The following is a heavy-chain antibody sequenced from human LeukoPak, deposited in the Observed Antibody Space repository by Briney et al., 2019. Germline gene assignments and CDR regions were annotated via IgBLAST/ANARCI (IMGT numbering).Heavy chain of an antibody. J-gene: IGHJ5*02. CDR2: IYYSGST. CDR3: ARERAVAGSEFDP. D-gene: IGHD6-19*01. CDR1: GGSISSYY. Sequence: SETLSLTCTVSGGSISSYYWSWIRQPPGKGLEWIGYIYYSGSTNYNPSLKSRVTISVDTSKNQFSLKLSSVTAADTAVYYCARERAVAGSEFDPWGQGTLVTVSP. V-gene: IGHV4-59*01.